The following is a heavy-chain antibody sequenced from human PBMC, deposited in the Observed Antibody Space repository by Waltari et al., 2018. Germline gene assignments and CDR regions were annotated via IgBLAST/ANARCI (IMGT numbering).Heavy chain of an antibody. V-gene: IGHV4-31*03. J-gene: IGHJ5*02. CDR3: ARSNYEFWSAGPNWFDP. CDR1: GGSLSSGGYY. D-gene: IGHD3-3*01. Sequence: QVQLQESGPGLVKPSQTLSLTCTVSGGSLSSGGYYWSWIRQHPGKGLELIGYIYYSGSTYYNPSLKSRVTISVDTSKNQFSLKLSSVTAADTAVYYCARSNYEFWSAGPNWFDPWGQGTLVTVSS. CDR2: IYYSGST.